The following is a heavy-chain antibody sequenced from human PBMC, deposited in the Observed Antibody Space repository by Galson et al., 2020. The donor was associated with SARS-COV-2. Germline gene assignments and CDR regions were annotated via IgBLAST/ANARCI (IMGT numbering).Heavy chain of an antibody. V-gene: IGHV1-2*02. CDR2: INPNSGGT. CDR3: ATRSGYYSSGWYEGIDPFDI. CDR1: GYTFTGYY. Sequence: GESLKISCKASGYTFTGYYMHWVRQAPGQGLEWMGWINPNSGGTNYAQKFQGRVTMTRDTSISTAYMELSRLRSDDTAVYYCATRSGYYSSGWYEGIDPFDIWGQGTMVTVSS. J-gene: IGHJ3*02. D-gene: IGHD6-19*01.